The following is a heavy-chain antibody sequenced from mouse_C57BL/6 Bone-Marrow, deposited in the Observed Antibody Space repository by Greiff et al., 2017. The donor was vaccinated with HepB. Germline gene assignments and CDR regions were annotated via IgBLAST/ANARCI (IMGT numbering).Heavy chain of an antibody. J-gene: IGHJ3*01. CDR2: FYPGSGSI. V-gene: IGHV1-62-2*01. D-gene: IGHD1-1*01. CDR1: GYTFTEYT. Sequence: QVQLQQSGAELVKPGASVKLSCKASGYTFTEYTIHWVKQRSGQGLEWIGWFYPGSGSIKYNEKFKDKATLTADKSSSKVYMELIRLTSEDSAVYYWARHDESYYGSSYALAYWGQGTMVTVSA. CDR3: ARHDESYYGSSYALAY.